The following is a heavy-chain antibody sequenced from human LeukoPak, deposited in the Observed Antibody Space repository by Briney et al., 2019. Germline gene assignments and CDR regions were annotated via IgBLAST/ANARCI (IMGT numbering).Heavy chain of an antibody. CDR1: GFTFSSYA. CDR3: AKGPSSSWPYYFDS. Sequence: GGSLRLSCAASGFTFSSYAMSWVRQAPGKGLEWVSSISVSGTGTYYTDSVKGRFTISRDNSKNTLYLQMNSLRVEDTAVYYCAKGPSSSWPYYFDSWGQGTLVTVSS. V-gene: IGHV3-23*01. CDR2: ISVSGTGT. D-gene: IGHD6-13*01. J-gene: IGHJ4*02.